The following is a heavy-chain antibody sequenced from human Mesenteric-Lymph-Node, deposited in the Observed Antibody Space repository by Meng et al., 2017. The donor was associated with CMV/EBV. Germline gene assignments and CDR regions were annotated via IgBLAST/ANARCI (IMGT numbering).Heavy chain of an antibody. V-gene: IGHV3-72*01. Sequence: SGFTFSDYYIDWVRQAPGKGLEWVGRSRNKLNSYTTEYAASVKGRFTISRDESKNSLYLQMNSLKTEDTAVYYCARKNAGPGNWFDPWGQGTLVTVSS. J-gene: IGHJ5*02. CDR2: SRNKLNSYTT. CDR1: GFTFSDYY. CDR3: ARKNAGPGNWFDP.